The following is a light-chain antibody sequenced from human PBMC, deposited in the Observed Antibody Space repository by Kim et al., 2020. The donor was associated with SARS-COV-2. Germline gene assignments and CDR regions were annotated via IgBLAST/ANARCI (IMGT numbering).Light chain of an antibody. J-gene: IGKJ4*02. CDR3: QQCSNSPLT. Sequence: GESTPSCCRSRRGVSSYLAWYQQKPGQAPRLLIYGAYNRATGIPARFSGSESGTDFTLTISSLEPEDFAVYYCQQCSNSPLTFGGGTKVDIK. V-gene: IGKV3-11*01. CDR1: RGVSSY. CDR2: GAY.